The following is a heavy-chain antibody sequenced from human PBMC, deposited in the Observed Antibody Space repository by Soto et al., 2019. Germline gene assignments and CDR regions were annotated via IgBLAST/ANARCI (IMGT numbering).Heavy chain of an antibody. CDR2: IYQSGST. CDR1: GGSVSSGSSY. Sequence: QVQLQESGPGLVKPSETLSLTCTVSGGSVSSGSSYWSWFRQSPGKGLEWIGYIYQSGSTNYNPSLKSRVTMSVDTSKNQFSLNLSSVTAADTAVYYCARDTTVGGSPFVGVNYYYHYDMDVWGQGTTVTVSS. CDR3: ARDTTVGGSPFVGVNYYYHYDMDV. D-gene: IGHD1-26*01. J-gene: IGHJ6*02. V-gene: IGHV4-61*01.